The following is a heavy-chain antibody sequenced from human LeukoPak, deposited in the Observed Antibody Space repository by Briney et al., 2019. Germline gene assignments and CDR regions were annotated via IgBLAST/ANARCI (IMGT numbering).Heavy chain of an antibody. CDR3: AKLWRGSYPRYFDY. V-gene: IGHV3-23*01. CDR2: ITDSGGTT. CDR1: GFTFRNYA. J-gene: IGHJ4*02. D-gene: IGHD1-26*01. Sequence: PGGSLRLSCAASGFTFRNYAMSWVRQAPGKGLEWVSVITDSGGTTFYADSVKGRFTISRDNSKNTLYLQMNSLSAEDSAIYYCAKLWRGSYPRYFDYWGQGALATVSS.